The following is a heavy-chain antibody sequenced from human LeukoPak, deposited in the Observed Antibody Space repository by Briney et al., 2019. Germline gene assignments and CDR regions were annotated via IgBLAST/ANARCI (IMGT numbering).Heavy chain of an antibody. CDR2: INHSGST. Sequence: SETLSLTCAVYGGSFSGYYWSWIRQPPGKGLEWIGGINHSGSTNYNPSLKSRVTISVDTSKNQFSLKLSSVTAADTAVYYCARGVDYCSGGSCYKFPFDYWGQGTLVTVSS. CDR1: GGSFSGYY. CDR3: ARGVDYCSGGSCYKFPFDY. V-gene: IGHV4-34*01. D-gene: IGHD2-15*01. J-gene: IGHJ4*02.